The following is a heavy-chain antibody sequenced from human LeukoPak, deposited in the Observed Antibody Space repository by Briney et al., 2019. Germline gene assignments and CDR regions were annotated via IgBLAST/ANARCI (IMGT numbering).Heavy chain of an antibody. CDR2: ISYDGSNK. CDR3: ARASDSGYSSSWYTLYYYYYMDV. CDR1: GFTFSSYA. J-gene: IGHJ6*03. D-gene: IGHD6-13*01. V-gene: IGHV3-30-3*01. Sequence: GGSLRLSCAASGFTFSSYAMHWVRQAPGKGLEWVAVISYDGSNKYYADSVKGRFTISRDNSKNTLYLQMNSLRAEDTAVYYCARASDSGYSSSWYTLYYYYYMDVWGKGTTVTVSS.